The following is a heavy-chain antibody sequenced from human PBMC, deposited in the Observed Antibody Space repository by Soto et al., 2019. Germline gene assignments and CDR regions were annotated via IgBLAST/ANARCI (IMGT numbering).Heavy chain of an antibody. Sequence: QVQLVQSGAEVKKPGSSVKVSCKASGGTFSSYAISWVRQAPGQGLEWMGGIIPIFGTANYAQKFQGRVTIPAGESTSTAYMELSSLRSEDTAVYYCARVVPAAMFYYYYYGMDVWGQGTTVTVSS. D-gene: IGHD2-2*01. CDR1: GGTFSSYA. CDR3: ARVVPAAMFYYYYYGMDV. J-gene: IGHJ6*02. CDR2: IIPIFGTA. V-gene: IGHV1-69*12.